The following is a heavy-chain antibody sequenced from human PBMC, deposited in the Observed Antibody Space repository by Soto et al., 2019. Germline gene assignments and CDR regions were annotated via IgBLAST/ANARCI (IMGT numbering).Heavy chain of an antibody. CDR1: GFSLSTNGVG. Sequence: QITLKESGPTLVKPTQTLTLTCTFSGFSLSTNGVGVGWIRQPPGRALEWLALIYWDDSKRYSPSLQNRVTITKDPSKNQVVLTMTNMGPVDTATYYCARDTTMDPYYFDYWGQGTLVTVSS. CDR2: IYWDDSK. CDR3: ARDTTMDPYYFDY. J-gene: IGHJ4*02. D-gene: IGHD5-18*01. V-gene: IGHV2-5*02.